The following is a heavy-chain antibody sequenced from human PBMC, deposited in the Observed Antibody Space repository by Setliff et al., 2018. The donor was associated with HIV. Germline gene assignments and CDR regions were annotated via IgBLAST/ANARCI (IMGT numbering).Heavy chain of an antibody. CDR2: TYYDGKT. D-gene: IGHD4-17*01. J-gene: IGHJ4*02. CDR1: GGSITSYF. CDR3: AREIYGGNSRPFDY. Sequence: KSSETLSLTCSVSGGSITSYFWHWIRQPPGKGLEWIGYTYYDGKTDYNTSLKSRGTISVDTSKNQFSLKLTSVTAADTAVYYCAREIYGGNSRPFDYWGQGTLVTVSS. V-gene: IGHV4-59*01.